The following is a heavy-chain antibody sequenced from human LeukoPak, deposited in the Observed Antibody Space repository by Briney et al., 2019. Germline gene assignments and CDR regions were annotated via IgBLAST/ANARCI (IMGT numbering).Heavy chain of an antibody. CDR2: IYYSGST. Sequence: SETLSLTCTVSGSSISSYYWSWIRQPPGKGLEWIGYIYYSGSTNYNPSLKSRVTISVDTSKNQFSLKLRSVTAADTAVYYCARVTGYMIEDYFDYWGQGTLVTASS. D-gene: IGHD3-22*01. CDR3: ARVTGYMIEDYFDY. V-gene: IGHV4-59*01. J-gene: IGHJ4*02. CDR1: GSSISSYY.